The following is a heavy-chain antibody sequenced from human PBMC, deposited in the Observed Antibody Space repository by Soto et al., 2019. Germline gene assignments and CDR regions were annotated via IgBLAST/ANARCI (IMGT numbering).Heavy chain of an antibody. V-gene: IGHV1-69*13. Sequence: SVKVSCKASGCTFSSYAISWVRQAPGQGLEWMGGIIPIFGTANYAQKFQGRVTITADESTSTAYMELSSLRSEDTAVYYCARTYYDYVWGSYRHYAFDIWGQGTMVTVSS. CDR1: GCTFSSYA. D-gene: IGHD3-16*02. CDR2: IIPIFGTA. CDR3: ARTYYDYVWGSYRHYAFDI. J-gene: IGHJ3*02.